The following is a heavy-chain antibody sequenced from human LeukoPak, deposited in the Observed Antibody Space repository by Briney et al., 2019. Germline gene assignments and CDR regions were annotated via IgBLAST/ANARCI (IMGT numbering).Heavy chain of an antibody. CDR2: IYYSGST. CDR3: ARHSIAATTDFDY. D-gene: IGHD6-6*01. CDR1: GGSISSSSYY. J-gene: IGHJ4*02. V-gene: IGHV4-39*01. Sequence: SETLSLTCTVSGGSISSSSYYWGWIRQPPGKGLEWLGSIYYSGSTYYNPSLKSRVTISVDTSKNQFSLKLSSVTAADTAVYYCARHSIAATTDFDYWGQGTLVTASS.